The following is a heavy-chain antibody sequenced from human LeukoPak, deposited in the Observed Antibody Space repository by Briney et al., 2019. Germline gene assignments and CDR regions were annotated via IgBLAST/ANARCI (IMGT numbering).Heavy chain of an antibody. CDR3: AKDIPEYSSGWYYFDY. V-gene: IGHV3-30*02. J-gene: IGHJ4*02. D-gene: IGHD6-19*01. CDR1: GFTFSSYA. CDR2: IWYDGSNK. Sequence: GGSLRLSCAASGFTFSSYAMSWVRQAPGKGLEWVAVIWYDGSNKYYADSVKGRFTISRDNSKNTLYLQMNSLRAEDTASYYCAKDIPEYSSGWYYFDYWGQGTLVTVSS.